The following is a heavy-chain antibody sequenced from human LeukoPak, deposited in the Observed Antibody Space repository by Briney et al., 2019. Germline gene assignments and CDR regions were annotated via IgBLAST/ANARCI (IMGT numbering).Heavy chain of an antibody. CDR1: GGSFSGYY. J-gene: IGHJ4*02. D-gene: IGHD5-12*01. CDR3: ERRGPWLRYFDY. CDR2: INHSGST. V-gene: IGHV4-34*01. Sequence: SETLSLTCAVYGGSFSGYYWSCSRHPPGKGREWIGEINHSGSTNYNPSLKCRVTISVDTSKTQFSLKLSSVTAADTAVYSWERRGPWLRYFDYWGQGTLVTVSS.